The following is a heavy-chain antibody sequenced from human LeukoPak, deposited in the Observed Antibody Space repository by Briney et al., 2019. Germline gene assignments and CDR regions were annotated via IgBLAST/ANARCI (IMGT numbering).Heavy chain of an antibody. J-gene: IGHJ5*01. V-gene: IGHV3-23*01. CDR1: GFTFSSSA. Sequence: GGSLRLSCTASGFTFSSSAMSWVRQAPGKGLEWVSDINGSGGRTYYADSVKGRFTISRDNSKNTLYLQMNSLRAEDTAVYYCANPPTVTKTRFDSWGQGTLVTVSS. CDR3: ANPPTVTKTRFDS. CDR2: INGSGGRT. D-gene: IGHD4-17*01.